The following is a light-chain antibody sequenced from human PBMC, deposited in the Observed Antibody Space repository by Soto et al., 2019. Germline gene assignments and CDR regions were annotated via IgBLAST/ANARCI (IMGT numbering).Light chain of an antibody. J-gene: IGKJ5*01. CDR1: QDISNL. V-gene: IGKV1-33*01. CDR2: DAS. Sequence: DIQMTQAPSALSAPVCDRGTSTCQASQDISNLLNWYQQKPGKAPRLLIYDASNLETGVPSRFSGSGSGTDFTFTISSLQPEDIATYYCQKYEDIQITFGQGTRVEIK. CDR3: QKYEDIQIT.